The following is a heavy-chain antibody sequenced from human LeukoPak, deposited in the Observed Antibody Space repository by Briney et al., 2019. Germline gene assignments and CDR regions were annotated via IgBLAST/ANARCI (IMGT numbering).Heavy chain of an antibody. CDR3: ATDRGYSTFDY. CDR1: GFNFRTYG. J-gene: IGHJ4*02. D-gene: IGHD3-10*01. Sequence: GKSLRLSCAASGFNFRTYGMHWVRQAPGKGLEWVASMNGDGSEKYYVDSVRGRFIISRDNAKDSLSLQMNSLRAEDTAVYYCATDRGYSTFDYWGQGTLVTVSS. V-gene: IGHV3-7*01. CDR2: MNGDGSEK.